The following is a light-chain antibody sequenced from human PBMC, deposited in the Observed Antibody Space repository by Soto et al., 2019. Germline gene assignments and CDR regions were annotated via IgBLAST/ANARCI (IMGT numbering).Light chain of an antibody. CDR3: QSYDSSLSGSV. J-gene: IGLJ3*02. Sequence: QSVLTQPPSVSGAPGQRVTISCTGSSSNSGAGYDVHWYQQLPGTAPKLLIYRNSNRPSGVPDRFSGSKSGTSASLAITGLQAEDEADYYCQSYDSSLSGSVFGGGTKLTVL. V-gene: IGLV1-40*01. CDR1: SSNSGAGYD. CDR2: RNS.